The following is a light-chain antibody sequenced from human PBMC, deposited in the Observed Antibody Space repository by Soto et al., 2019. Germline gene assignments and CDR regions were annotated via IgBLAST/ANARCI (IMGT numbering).Light chain of an antibody. Sequence: EIVLTQSPVTLSLSPGERATLSCRASQSINNYLAWYQQKPGQPPRLLINDASNRGTAIPVRFSGSGSGTDFTLTISSLEPEDSAVYYCQYRGIWPPGATFGGGTKVEIK. CDR1: QSINNY. CDR2: DAS. J-gene: IGKJ4*01. CDR3: QYRGIWPPGAT. V-gene: IGKV3-11*01.